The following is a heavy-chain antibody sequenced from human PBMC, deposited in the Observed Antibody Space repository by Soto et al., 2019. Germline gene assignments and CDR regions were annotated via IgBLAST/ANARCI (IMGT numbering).Heavy chain of an antibody. J-gene: IGHJ3*02. V-gene: IGHV3-23*01. CDR1: GFTFSSYA. Sequence: GGSLRLSCAASGFTFSSYAMSWVRQAPGKGLEWVSAISGSGGSTYYADSVKGRFTISRDNSKNTLYLQMNSLRAEDTAVYYCAKGESSGYDLIDAFDIWGQGTMVTVSS. D-gene: IGHD5-12*01. CDR3: AKGESSGYDLIDAFDI. CDR2: ISGSGGST.